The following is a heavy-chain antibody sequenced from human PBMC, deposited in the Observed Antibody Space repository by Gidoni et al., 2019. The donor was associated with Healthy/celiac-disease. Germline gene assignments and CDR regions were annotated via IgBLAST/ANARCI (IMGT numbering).Heavy chain of an antibody. J-gene: IGHJ6*02. V-gene: IGHV1-69*01. D-gene: IGHD3-10*01. CDR2: IIPIFGTA. Sequence: QVQLVQSGAEVKKPGSSVKVSCKASGGTFSSYAISWVRQAPGQGLEWMGGIIPIFGTANYAQKFQGRVTITADESTSTAYMELSSLRSEDTAVYYCARDIMVRGVSYYYYGLDVWGQGTTVTVSS. CDR3: ARDIMVRGVSYYYYGLDV. CDR1: GGTFSSYA.